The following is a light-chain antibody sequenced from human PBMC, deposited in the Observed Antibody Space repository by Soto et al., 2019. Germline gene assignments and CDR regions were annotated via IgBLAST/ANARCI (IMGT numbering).Light chain of an antibody. CDR1: QSLTNN. V-gene: IGKV3-11*01. CDR2: DAS. CDR3: QQRINWPLT. Sequence: EIVLTQSPATLSLSPGDRATLSCRASQSLTNNLVWYQQKAGQAPRLLIYDASNRAAGLPARFSGSGSGTDFTLTISSLEPEDFAVYYCQQRINWPLTFGGGTKVEIK. J-gene: IGKJ4*01.